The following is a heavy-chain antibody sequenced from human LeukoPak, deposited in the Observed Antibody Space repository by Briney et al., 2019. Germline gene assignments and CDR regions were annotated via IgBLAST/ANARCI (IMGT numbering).Heavy chain of an antibody. J-gene: IGHJ4*02. Sequence: EASVKVSCKPSGYTFTSSGISWVRQAPGQGLEWMGWISGYNGNTKYAQKLQGRVTMTTGTSTSTVYMELRSLRSDDTAVYYCARDWNYVPDYWGQGTLVTVSS. D-gene: IGHD1-7*01. CDR3: ARDWNYVPDY. CDR1: GYTFTSSG. CDR2: ISGYNGNT. V-gene: IGHV1-18*01.